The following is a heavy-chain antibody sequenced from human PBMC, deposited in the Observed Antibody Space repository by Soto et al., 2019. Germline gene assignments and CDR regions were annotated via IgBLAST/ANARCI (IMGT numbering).Heavy chain of an antibody. CDR1: GFTFSSHA. Sequence: GSLILSCAASGFTFSSHAMTWARQAPGKGLEWVSTINGPGTNTHYADSVKGRFTISRDNSKNTLHLQMNSLRAEDTALYYCARWAGGSSGRFAIRGRGKMV. V-gene: IGHV3-23*01. CDR3: ARWAGGSSGRFAI. D-gene: IGHD6-6*01. CDR2: INGPGTNT. J-gene: IGHJ3*02.